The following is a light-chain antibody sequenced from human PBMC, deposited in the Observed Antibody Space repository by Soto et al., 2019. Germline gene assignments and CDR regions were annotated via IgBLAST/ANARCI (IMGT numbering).Light chain of an antibody. CDR3: QQYGSARWM. V-gene: IGKV3-20*01. J-gene: IGKJ1*01. CDR2: GAS. CDR1: QSVSSSY. Sequence: EIVLTQSPGTLSLSPGERATLSCRASQSVSSSYLAWYQQNRGQAPRLLIYGASSRAPGIPDRFGGSGSGPDFTLTISRLEPEDFAVYYCQQYGSARWMFGQGTKVEIK.